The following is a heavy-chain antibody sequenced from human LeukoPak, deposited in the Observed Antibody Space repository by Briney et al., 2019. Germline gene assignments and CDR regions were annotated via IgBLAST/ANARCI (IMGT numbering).Heavy chain of an antibody. V-gene: IGHV3-23*01. CDR3: AKGRSVLRYFDWFAGGGY. Sequence: GGSLRLSCAASGFTFSSYAMSWVRQAPGKGLEWVSAISGSGGSTYYADSVKGRFTISRDNSKNTLYLQMNSLRAEDTAVYHCAKGRSVLRYFDWFAGGGYWGQGTLVTVSS. D-gene: IGHD3-9*01. CDR2: ISGSGGST. J-gene: IGHJ4*02. CDR1: GFTFSSYA.